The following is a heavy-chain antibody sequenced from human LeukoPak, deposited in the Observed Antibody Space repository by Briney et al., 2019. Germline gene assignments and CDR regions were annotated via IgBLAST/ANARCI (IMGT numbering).Heavy chain of an antibody. CDR2: IYYSGST. Sequence: PSETLSLTCTVSGGSISSYYWSWIRQPPGKRLEWIGYIYYSGSTNYNPSLKSRVTISVDTSKNQFSLKLSSVTAADTAVYYCARRRGYSYDNWYFDLWGRGTLVTVSS. CDR1: GGSISSYY. CDR3: ARRRGYSYDNWYFDL. D-gene: IGHD5-18*01. J-gene: IGHJ2*01. V-gene: IGHV4-59*08.